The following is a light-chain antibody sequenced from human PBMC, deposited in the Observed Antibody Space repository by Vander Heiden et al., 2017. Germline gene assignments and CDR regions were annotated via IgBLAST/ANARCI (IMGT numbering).Light chain of an antibody. CDR2: GKA. CDR3: QSYDISLGAWV. V-gene: IGLV1-40*01. CDR1: TSNIGAGYD. J-gene: IGLJ3*02. Sequence: QSVVTQPPSVSGAPGQRVPIFCTGSTSNIGAGYDVNWFQQIPGTAPKLLIYGKAYRPSGVPDRFSGSKSGTSASLAITGLQAEDEADYHCQSYDISLGAWVFGGGTKLTVL.